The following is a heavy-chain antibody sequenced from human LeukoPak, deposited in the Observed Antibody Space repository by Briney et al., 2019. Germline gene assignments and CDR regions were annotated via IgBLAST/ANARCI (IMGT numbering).Heavy chain of an antibody. CDR2: INPGGTTT. J-gene: IGHJ4*02. V-gene: IGHV3-23*01. CDR1: GFTFTTYS. Sequence: GGSLRLSCAASGFTFTTYSMTWVRQAPGKGLEWDSTINPGGTTTYYADSVKGRFTISRDNSKNTVSLQMDSLRADDTAVYYCAKDRAGTPWADWGQGTLVTVSS. CDR3: AKDRAGTPWAD. D-gene: IGHD1-1*01.